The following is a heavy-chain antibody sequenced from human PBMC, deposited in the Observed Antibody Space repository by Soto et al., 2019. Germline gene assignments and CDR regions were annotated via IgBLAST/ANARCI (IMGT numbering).Heavy chain of an antibody. CDR1: GGSILNGGHY. V-gene: IGHV4-31*03. Sequence: SETLSLTCNLSGGSILNGGHYWTWIRQHPGKGLEWIGRIFFSGNTHYNPALKSRLTFSLDTAKNQFSLKLTSVTAADTAIYYCARDNYGSMLDFWGPGTLVTVSS. CDR3: ARDNYGSMLDF. J-gene: IGHJ4*02. D-gene: IGHD4-17*01. CDR2: IFFSGNT.